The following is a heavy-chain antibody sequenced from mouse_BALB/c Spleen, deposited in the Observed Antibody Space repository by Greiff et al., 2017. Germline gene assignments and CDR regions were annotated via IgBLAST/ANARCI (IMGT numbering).Heavy chain of an antibody. J-gene: IGHJ2*01. D-gene: IGHD1-1*01. CDR2: IDPENGNT. CDR1: GFNIKDYY. CDR3: ARRLVITTVVATD. V-gene: IGHV14-1*02. Sequence: EVQLQQSGAELVRPGALVKLSCKASGFNIKDYYMHWVKQRPEQGLEWIGWIDPENGNTIYDPKFQGKASITADTSSNTAYLQLSSLTSEDTAVYYCARRLVITTVVATDWGQGTTLTVSS.